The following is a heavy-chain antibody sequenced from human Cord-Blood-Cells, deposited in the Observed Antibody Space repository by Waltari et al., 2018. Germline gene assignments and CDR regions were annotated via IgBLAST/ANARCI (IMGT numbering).Heavy chain of an antibody. CDR1: GGSFSGYY. CDR3: ARWAVVVVAFDY. D-gene: IGHD2-15*01. V-gene: IGHV4-34*01. CDR2: INHSGST. Sequence: QVQLQQWGAGLLKPSETLSLTCAVYGGSFSGYYWSWIRQPPGKGLEWIGEINHSGSTNYNPSLKSRVTISVDTSKNQFSLKLSSVTAADTAVYYCARWAVVVVAFDYWGQGTLVTVSS. J-gene: IGHJ4*02.